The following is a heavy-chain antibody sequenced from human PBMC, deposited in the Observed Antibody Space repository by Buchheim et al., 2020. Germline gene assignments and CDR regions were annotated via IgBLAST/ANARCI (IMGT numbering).Heavy chain of an antibody. Sequence: EVQLVESGGGLVQPGGSLRLSCVASGFTFKTDWMGWARQAPGKGLEWVANINGDGSGKYYVDSVKGRFXVARANAKNALYVQMSSLRAEDTAIYYCARHGNNNFDAWGRGTL. V-gene: IGHV3-7*03. CDR2: INGDGSGK. CDR3: ARHGNNNFDA. D-gene: IGHD4-23*01. CDR1: GFTFKTDW. J-gene: IGHJ4*02.